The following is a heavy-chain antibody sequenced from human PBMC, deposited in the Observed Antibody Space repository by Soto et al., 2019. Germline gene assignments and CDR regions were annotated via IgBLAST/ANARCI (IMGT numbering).Heavy chain of an antibody. CDR3: ARFYGNAFAV. V-gene: IGHV4-39*02. Sequence: QLQLQESGPGLVKPSETLSLTCSVSGGSITTSSYNWVWIRQPPGKGLEWIGTIYNDGSTSYNPSLKSQVTISVDTSKNHFALKVNSVTAADTVVYYCARFYGNAFAVWGRGTVVTVSS. CDR1: GGSITTSSYN. J-gene: IGHJ3*01. CDR2: IYNDGST. D-gene: IGHD3-10*01.